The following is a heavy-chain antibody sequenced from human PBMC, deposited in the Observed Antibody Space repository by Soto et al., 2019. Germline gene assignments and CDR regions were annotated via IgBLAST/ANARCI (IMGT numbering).Heavy chain of an antibody. CDR2: RNPNKGDT. Sequence: QVQLVQSGAEVTKPGASVKVSCKASGYTFTSHDINWVRQATGQGLEWMGWRNPNKGDTGYAQKFQGRVTMTRNTSRSTAYMELNSLGFEDTAVYYCARRVMDVWGQGTTVTVSS. J-gene: IGHJ6*02. V-gene: IGHV1-8*01. CDR3: ARRVMDV. CDR1: GYTFTSHD.